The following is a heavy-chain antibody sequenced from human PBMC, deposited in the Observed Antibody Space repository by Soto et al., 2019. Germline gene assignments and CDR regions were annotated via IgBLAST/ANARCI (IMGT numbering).Heavy chain of an antibody. Sequence: GGSLRLSCAASGFTFSTYWMTWVRQAPGKGLEWLANIKEDGSETHSLDSVKGRFAISRDNSKNSLYLQMNSLRAEDTAVYYCARLRRDYFEYWGQGALVTVSS. CDR3: ARLRRDYFEY. J-gene: IGHJ4*02. V-gene: IGHV3-7*01. CDR1: GFTFSTYW. CDR2: IKEDGSET.